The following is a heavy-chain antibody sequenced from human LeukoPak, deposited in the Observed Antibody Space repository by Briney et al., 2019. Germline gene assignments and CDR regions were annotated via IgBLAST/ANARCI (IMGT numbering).Heavy chain of an antibody. V-gene: IGHV3-23*01. CDR2: ITGSGGST. Sequence: PGGSLRLSCAAFGFTFSNYDMNWVRQAPGKGLEWVSGITGSGGSTSYADSVKGRFTISRDNSKNTLYLQMNSLRAEDTAVYYCAKVTRRSSDGYDIWGQGTMVTVSS. J-gene: IGHJ3*02. CDR3: AKVTRRSSDGYDI. CDR1: GFTFSNYD.